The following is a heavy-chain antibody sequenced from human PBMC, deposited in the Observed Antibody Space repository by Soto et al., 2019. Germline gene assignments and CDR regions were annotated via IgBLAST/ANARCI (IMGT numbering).Heavy chain of an antibody. J-gene: IGHJ6*02. D-gene: IGHD3-10*01. CDR2: SNHSGST. CDR1: GGSFSGYY. V-gene: IGHV4-34*01. Sequence: QVQLQQWGAGLLKPSETLSLTCAVYGGSFSGYYWSWIRQPPGQGLEWIGESNHSGSTNYNPSLKSRVTLSVDTSKNQFSLKLSSVAAADTAVYYCARGRGSGSYSYYYYYGLDVWGQGTTVTVSS. CDR3: ARGRGSGSYSYYYYYGLDV.